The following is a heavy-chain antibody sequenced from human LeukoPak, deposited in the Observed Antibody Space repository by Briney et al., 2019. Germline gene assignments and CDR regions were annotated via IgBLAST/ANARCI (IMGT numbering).Heavy chain of an antibody. J-gene: IGHJ3*02. Sequence: SETLSLTCTVSGGSISYYYWSWIRQPPGKGLEWIGYIYYSGKNNYNPSLKSRVTISVDMSKNQFSLKLSSVTAADTAVYYCASTLLWFGELSHDAFDIWGQGTMVTVSS. CDR2: IYYSGKN. V-gene: IGHV4-59*12. CDR3: ASTLLWFGELSHDAFDI. D-gene: IGHD3-10*01. CDR1: GGSISYYY.